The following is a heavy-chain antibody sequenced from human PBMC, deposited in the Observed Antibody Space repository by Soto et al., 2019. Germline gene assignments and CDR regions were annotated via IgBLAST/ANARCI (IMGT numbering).Heavy chain of an antibody. D-gene: IGHD6-13*01. Sequence: QVQLVESGGGVVQPGRSLRLSCAASGFTFSSYGMHWVRQAPGKGLEWVAVISYDGSNKYYADSVKGRFTISRDNSKNTLYLQMNSLRAEDTAVYYCAKVADSSSWDYYFDYWGQGTLVTVSS. J-gene: IGHJ4*02. CDR2: ISYDGSNK. CDR1: GFTFSSYG. CDR3: AKVADSSSWDYYFDY. V-gene: IGHV3-30*18.